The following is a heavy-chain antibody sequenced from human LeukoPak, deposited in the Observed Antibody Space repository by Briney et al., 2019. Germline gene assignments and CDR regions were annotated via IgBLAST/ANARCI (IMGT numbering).Heavy chain of an antibody. CDR1: GFTFGDYA. Sequence: SGGSLRLSCTASGFTFGDYAMSWVRQAPGKGREWVGFIRSKAYGGTTEYAASVKGRFTISRDDSKSIAYLQMNSLKTEDTAVNYCTRRSGSLHFDYWGQGTLFTVSS. D-gene: IGHD3-10*01. J-gene: IGHJ4*02. CDR2: IRSKAYGGTT. V-gene: IGHV3-49*04. CDR3: TRRSGSLHFDY.